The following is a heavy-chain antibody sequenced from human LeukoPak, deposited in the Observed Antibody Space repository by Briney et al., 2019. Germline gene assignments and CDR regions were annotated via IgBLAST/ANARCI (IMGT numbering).Heavy chain of an antibody. Sequence: SETLSLTCTVTGGSISSSSYYWGWIRQPPGKGLEWIGSIYYSGSTYYNPSLKSRVTISVDTSKNQFSLKLSSVTAADTAVYYCARGPYSYDSSGAFDIWGQGTMVTVSS. V-gene: IGHV4-39*07. D-gene: IGHD3-22*01. J-gene: IGHJ3*02. CDR3: ARGPYSYDSSGAFDI. CDR2: IYYSGST. CDR1: GGSISSSSYY.